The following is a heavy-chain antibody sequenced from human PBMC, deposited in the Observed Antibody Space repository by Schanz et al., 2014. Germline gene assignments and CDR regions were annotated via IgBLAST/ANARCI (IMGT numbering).Heavy chain of an antibody. Sequence: QVQLVESGGGVVQPGRSLRLSCAGSGFSFSDYGMHWVRQAPGRGLEWVAVISYHGSERYYADSVKGRFTISRDNSNNTLSLQMNSLRNEDTAVYYCAKDRGGDYEVSYYYGMDVWGQGTTVTVSS. CDR1: GFSFSDYG. V-gene: IGHV3-30*18. CDR2: ISYHGSER. J-gene: IGHJ6*02. D-gene: IGHD4-17*01. CDR3: AKDRGGDYEVSYYYGMDV.